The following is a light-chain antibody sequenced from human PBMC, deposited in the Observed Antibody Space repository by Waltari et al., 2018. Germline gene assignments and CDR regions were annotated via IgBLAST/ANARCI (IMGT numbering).Light chain of an antibody. CDR1: QSISTY. CDR2: DAS. CDR3: QQYNHWPRT. Sequence: ETVLTQSPATLSVSPGDRATLSCRASQSISTYLAWYQHRSGQAPRLLIHDASTRATGIPARFSGSGSGTDFTLTSSGLQSEDFAVYYCQQYNHWPRTFGQGTKVDIK. J-gene: IGKJ1*01. V-gene: IGKV3-15*01.